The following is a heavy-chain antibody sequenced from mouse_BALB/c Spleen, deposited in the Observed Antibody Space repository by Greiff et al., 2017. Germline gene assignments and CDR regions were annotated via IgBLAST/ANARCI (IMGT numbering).Heavy chain of an antibody. D-gene: IGHD2-1*01. CDR1: GYTFTSYY. CDR3: ARGGNYVRAMDY. V-gene: IGHV1S56*01. J-gene: IGHJ4*01. Sequence: QVQLQQSGPELVKPGASVRISCKASGYTFTSYYIHWVKQRPGQGLEWIGWIYPGNVNTKYNEKFKGKATLTADKSSSTAYMQLSSLTSEDSAVYFCARGGNYVRAMDYWGQGTSVTVSS. CDR2: IYPGNVNT.